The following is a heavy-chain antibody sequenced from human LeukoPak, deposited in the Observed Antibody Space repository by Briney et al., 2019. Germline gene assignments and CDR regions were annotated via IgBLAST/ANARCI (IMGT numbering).Heavy chain of an antibody. Sequence: PSETLSLTCAVYGGSFSGYYWSWIRQPPGKGLEWIGELNHSGSTNYNPSLKSRVTISVDTSKNQFSLKLSSVTAADTAVYYCARNPRRKQWLVHNWFDPWGQGTLVTVSS. CDR2: LNHSGST. CDR3: ARNPRRKQWLVHNWFDP. CDR1: GGSFSGYY. J-gene: IGHJ5*02. D-gene: IGHD6-19*01. V-gene: IGHV4-34*01.